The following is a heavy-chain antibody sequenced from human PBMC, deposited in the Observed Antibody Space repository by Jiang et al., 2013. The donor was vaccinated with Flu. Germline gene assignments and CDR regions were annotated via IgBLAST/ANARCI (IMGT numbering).Heavy chain of an antibody. CDR2: INNNGGTP. Sequence: VQLLESGGGLVQPGGSLRLSCAASGFIFSNYAMSWVRQAPGKGLEWVSSINNNGGTPYYTDSVKGRFTISRDNSKNTVFLQMNSLRAEDTAVYYCVKDRYVGSPVTTNDYWGQGTLVTVSS. CDR3: VKDRYVGSPVTTNDY. J-gene: IGHJ4*02. D-gene: IGHD4-17*01. CDR1: GFIFSNYA. V-gene: IGHV3-23*01.